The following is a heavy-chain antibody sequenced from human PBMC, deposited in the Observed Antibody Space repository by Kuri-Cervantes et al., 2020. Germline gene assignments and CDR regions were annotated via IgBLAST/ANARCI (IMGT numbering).Heavy chain of an antibody. CDR2: INSDGSNT. CDR1: GFTFNSYW. CDR3: ARDATGGLDY. V-gene: IGHV3-74*01. J-gene: IGHJ4*02. Sequence: GESLKISCTASGFTFNSYWMHWVRQAPGKGLVWVSRINSDGSNTIYADSVKGRFTISRDNAKNTLYLQMNSLRAEDTAVYYCARDATGGLDYWGQGTLVTVSS. D-gene: IGHD7-27*01.